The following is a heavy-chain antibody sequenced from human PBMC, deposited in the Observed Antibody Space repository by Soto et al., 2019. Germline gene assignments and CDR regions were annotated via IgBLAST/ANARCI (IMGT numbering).Heavy chain of an antibody. V-gene: IGHV1-18*01. J-gene: IGHJ4*02. Sequence: ASVRVSCKASGYTFPNYGITWVRQAPGQGLEWMGWISAYKTNIKYAQKFQGRVTLTTDTSTSTAYMELRSLRSDDTATYYCVRDLDGSGAYYTDFWGQGTLVTVSS. CDR1: GYTFPNYG. CDR2: ISAYKTNI. D-gene: IGHD3-10*01. CDR3: VRDLDGSGAYYTDF.